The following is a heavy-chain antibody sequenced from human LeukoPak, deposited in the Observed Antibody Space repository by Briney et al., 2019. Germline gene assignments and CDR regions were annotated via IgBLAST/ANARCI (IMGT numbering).Heavy chain of an antibody. CDR1: GGTFSSYA. V-gene: IGHV1-69*04. CDR2: IIPILGIA. CDR3: ARRRCSGGSCYSFDY. J-gene: IGHJ4*02. Sequence: SAKVSCKASGGTFSSYAISWVRQAPGQGLEWMGRIIPILGIANYAQKFQGRVTITADKSTSTAYMELSSLRSEDTAVYYCARRRCSGGSCYSFDYWGQGTLVTVSS. D-gene: IGHD2-15*01.